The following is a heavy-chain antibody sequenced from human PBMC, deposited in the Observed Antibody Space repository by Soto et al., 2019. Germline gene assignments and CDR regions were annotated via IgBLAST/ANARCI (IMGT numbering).Heavy chain of an antibody. CDR2: IHWNDDK. J-gene: IGHJ4*02. CDR1: GFSLSAYGVR. D-gene: IGHD3-22*01. V-gene: IGHV2-5*01. CDR3: AHTKDSSGFLTH. Sequence: SGPTLVNPTQTLTLTCSFSGFSLSAYGVRVIWFRQPPGETLEWLALIHWNDDKRYSPYLKSRLTITKDTSKNQVVLTLTNLDPLDTGTYFCAHTKDSSGFLTHWGQGILFTV.